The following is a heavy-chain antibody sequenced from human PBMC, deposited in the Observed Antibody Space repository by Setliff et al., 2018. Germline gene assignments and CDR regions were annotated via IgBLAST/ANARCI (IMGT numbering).Heavy chain of an antibody. CDR2: ISWDGGST. V-gene: IGHV3-43D*04. CDR1: GFTFDDYA. Sequence: GGSLRLSCAASGFTFDDYAMHWVRQAPGKGLEWVSLISWDGGSTYYADSVKGRFTISRDNSKNSLYLQMNSLRAEDTAVYYCARGRPWYSSPVDYWGQGTLVTVSS. CDR3: ARGRPWYSSPVDY. D-gene: IGHD6-13*01. J-gene: IGHJ4*02.